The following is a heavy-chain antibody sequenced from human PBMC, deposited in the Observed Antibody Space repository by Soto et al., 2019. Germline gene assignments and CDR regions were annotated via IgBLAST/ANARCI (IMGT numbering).Heavy chain of an antibody. V-gene: IGHV3-7*01. Sequence: EVQVVESGGDLVHPGGSLRLSCAGSGFSVSNYWMSWVRQAPGQGLEWVANINQDGSRKYDVDSVKGRFTISRDTAKNSVFLQMNSLRAEDTAVYYCAREIGGQGSYWGQGTMVTVSS. D-gene: IGHD3-16*01. CDR3: AREIGGQGSY. CDR2: INQDGSRK. CDR1: GFSVSNYW. J-gene: IGHJ4*02.